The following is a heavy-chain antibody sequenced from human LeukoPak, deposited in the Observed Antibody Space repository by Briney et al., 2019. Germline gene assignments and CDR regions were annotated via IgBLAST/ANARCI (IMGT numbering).Heavy chain of an antibody. Sequence: SETLSLTCTVSGGSISSYYWSWIRQPPGKGLEWIGYIFYSGGTNYNPSLKSRVTMSVDTSKTQFSLKLSSVTAADTAVYYCARGVGLHVYYFDYWGQGTLVTVSS. V-gene: IGHV4-59*01. D-gene: IGHD3-16*01. CDR2: IFYSGGT. J-gene: IGHJ4*02. CDR3: ARGVGLHVYYFDY. CDR1: GGSISSYY.